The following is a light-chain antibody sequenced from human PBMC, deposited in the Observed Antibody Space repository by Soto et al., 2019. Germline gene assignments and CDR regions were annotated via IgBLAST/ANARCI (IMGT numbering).Light chain of an antibody. CDR1: QSVSSSY. Sequence: EIVLTQSPGTLSLSPGERATLSCRARQSVSSSYLAWYQQKPGQAPRLLIYGASSRATGIPDRFSGSGSGTDFTLNISRLEPEDFAVYYCQQYGSSPWTFGQGTKVEIK. J-gene: IGKJ1*01. CDR3: QQYGSSPWT. CDR2: GAS. V-gene: IGKV3-20*01.